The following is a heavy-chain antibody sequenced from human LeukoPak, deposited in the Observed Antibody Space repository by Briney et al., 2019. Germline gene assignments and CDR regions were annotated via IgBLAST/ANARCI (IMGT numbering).Heavy chain of an antibody. Sequence: GGSLRLSCAASGFTFSNHEMNWVRQAPGKGLEWVSYISSSGSTIYYADSVKGRFTISRDNAKNSLYLQMNSLRAKDTAVYYCARDRGVTLFYYGMDVWGQGTTVTVSS. D-gene: IGHD2-21*02. CDR2: ISSSGSTI. CDR3: ARDRGVTLFYYGMDV. V-gene: IGHV3-48*03. CDR1: GFTFSNHE. J-gene: IGHJ6*02.